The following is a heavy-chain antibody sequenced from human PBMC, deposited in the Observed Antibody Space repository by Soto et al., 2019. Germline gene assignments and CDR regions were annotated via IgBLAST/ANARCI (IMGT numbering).Heavy chain of an antibody. D-gene: IGHD3-10*01. Sequence: QVQLQESGPGLVKPSQTLSLTCTVSGGSISSGYYYWSWIRQHPGKGLEWIGYISYSGSTYYNPSLKCRVSISVDPSKNQFSLKLSSVTAADTAVYYCARTPYYYNSGGWGQGTLVTVSS. J-gene: IGHJ4*02. V-gene: IGHV4-31*03. CDR3: ARTPYYYNSGG. CDR1: GGSISSGYYY. CDR2: ISYSGST.